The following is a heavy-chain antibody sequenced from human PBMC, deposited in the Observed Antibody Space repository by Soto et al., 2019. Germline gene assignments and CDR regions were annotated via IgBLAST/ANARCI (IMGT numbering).Heavy chain of an antibody. D-gene: IGHD6-13*01. CDR3: ARDYIAEAGKKSGYYYYGMDV. Sequence: ASVKVSCKASGYTFTGYYMHWVQQAPGQGLEWMGWINPNSGGTNYAQKFQGWVTMTRDTSISTAYMELSRLRSDDTAVYYCARDYIAEAGKKSGYYYYGMDVWGQGTTVTVSS. V-gene: IGHV1-2*04. CDR1: GYTFTGYY. J-gene: IGHJ6*02. CDR2: INPNSGGT.